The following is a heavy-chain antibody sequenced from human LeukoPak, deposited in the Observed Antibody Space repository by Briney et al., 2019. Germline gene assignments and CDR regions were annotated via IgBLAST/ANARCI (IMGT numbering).Heavy chain of an antibody. D-gene: IGHD3-9*01. Sequence: SETLSLTCTVSGGSISSYYWSWIRQPPGKGLEWIGYIYYSGSTNYNPSFKSRVTISVDTSKNQFSLKLSSVTAADTAVYYCARSKDILTGYCFDYWGQGTLVTVSS. V-gene: IGHV4-59*01. J-gene: IGHJ4*02. CDR2: IYYSGST. CDR1: GGSISSYY. CDR3: ARSKDILTGYCFDY.